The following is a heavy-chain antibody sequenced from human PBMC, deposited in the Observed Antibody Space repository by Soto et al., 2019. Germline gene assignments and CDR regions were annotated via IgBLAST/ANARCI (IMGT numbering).Heavy chain of an antibody. D-gene: IGHD1-26*01. J-gene: IGHJ4*02. Sequence: GPVKVSCKASGYTFTSYDINWVRQATGQGLEWMGWMNPNSGNTGYAQKFQGRVTMTRNTSISTAYMELSSLRSEDTAVYYCARTATRGIVGAAYYFDYWGQGTLVTVSS. CDR1: GYTFTSYD. V-gene: IGHV1-8*01. CDR3: ARTATRGIVGAAYYFDY. CDR2: MNPNSGNT.